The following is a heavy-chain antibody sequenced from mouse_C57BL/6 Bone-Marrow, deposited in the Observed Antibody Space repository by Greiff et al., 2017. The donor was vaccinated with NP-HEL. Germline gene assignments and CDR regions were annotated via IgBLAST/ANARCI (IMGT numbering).Heavy chain of an antibody. CDR3: ARQDLLWLRRFY. V-gene: IGHV5-2*01. CDR2: INSDGGST. Sequence: EVMLVESGGGLVQPGESLKLSCESNEYEFPSHDMSWVRKTPEKRLELVAAINSDGGSTYYPDTMERRFIISRDNTKKTLYLQMSSLRSEDTAVYYCARQDLLWLRRFYWGQGTSVTVSS. CDR1: EYEFPSHD. D-gene: IGHD2-2*01. J-gene: IGHJ4*01.